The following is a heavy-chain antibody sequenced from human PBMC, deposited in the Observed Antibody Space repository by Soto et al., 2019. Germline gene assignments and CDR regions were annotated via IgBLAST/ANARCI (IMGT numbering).Heavy chain of an antibody. D-gene: IGHD3-9*01. CDR2: INHSGTT. CDR1: GGSLSSYY. V-gene: IGHV4-34*01. CDR3: ARRRYFDWLSPFDY. Sequence: SSETLSLTCAVYGGSLSSYYWSWIRQPPGKGLEWIGEINHSGTTNYNPSLKSRVTISVDTSKNQFSLNLSSVTAADTAVYYCARRRYFDWLSPFDYWGQGTLVTVSS. J-gene: IGHJ4*02.